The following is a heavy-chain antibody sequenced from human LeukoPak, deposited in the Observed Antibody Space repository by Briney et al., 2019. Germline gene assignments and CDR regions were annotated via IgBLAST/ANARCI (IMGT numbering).Heavy chain of an antibody. CDR1: GGTFIRFA. CDR2: IIPILGTR. J-gene: IGHJ3*02. V-gene: IGHV1-69*05. Sequence: SVKVSCKASGGTFIRFAISWVRQAPGQGLEWMGGIIPILGTRKYAQKVQGRVTMSTDESTSTAYMELSSLRSEDTAIYYCARQGGITVFGVAQPGGAFDIWGQGTMVTVSS. CDR3: ARQGGITVFGVAQPGGAFDI. D-gene: IGHD3-3*01.